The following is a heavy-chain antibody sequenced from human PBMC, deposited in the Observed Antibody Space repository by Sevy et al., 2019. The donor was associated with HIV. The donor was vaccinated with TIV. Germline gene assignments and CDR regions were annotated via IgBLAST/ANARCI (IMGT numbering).Heavy chain of an antibody. CDR3: ARLGIAVARESDN. Sequence: GGSLRLSCAASGFTVSTNYMSWVRQAPGKGLEWVSVIYSGGSAYYADSVKGRFTISRDNSKNTLYLQMNSLRAEDTAVYYCARLGIAVARESDNWGQGTLVTVSS. CDR2: IYSGGSA. V-gene: IGHV3-53*01. J-gene: IGHJ4*02. D-gene: IGHD6-19*01. CDR1: GFTVSTNY.